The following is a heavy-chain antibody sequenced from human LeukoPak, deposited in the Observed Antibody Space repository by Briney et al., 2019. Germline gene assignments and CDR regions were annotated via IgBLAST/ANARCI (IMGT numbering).Heavy chain of an antibody. Sequence: PSQTLSLTCTVSGGSISSGGYYWSWIRQHPGKGLEWIGYIYYSGSTYYNPSLKSRVTISVDTSKNQFSLKLSSVTAADTAVYYCATLGYSYGNPLDYWGQGTLVTVSS. CDR1: GGSISSGGYY. V-gene: IGHV4-31*03. D-gene: IGHD5-18*01. J-gene: IGHJ4*02. CDR3: ATLGYSYGNPLDY. CDR2: IYYSGST.